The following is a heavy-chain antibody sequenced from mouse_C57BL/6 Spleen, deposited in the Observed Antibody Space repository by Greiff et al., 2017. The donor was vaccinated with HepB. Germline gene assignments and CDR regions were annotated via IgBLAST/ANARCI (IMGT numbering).Heavy chain of an antibody. CDR3: ARGAYCGSVYAMDY. V-gene: IGHV1-61*01. Sequence: VQLQQPGAELVRPGSSVKLSCKASGYTFTSYWMDWVKQRPGQGLEWIGNIYPSDSETHYNQKFKDKATLTVDKSSSTAYMQLSSLTSEDSAVYYCARGAYCGSVYAMDYWGQGTSVTVSS. J-gene: IGHJ4*01. CDR2: IYPSDSET. CDR1: GYTFTSYW. D-gene: IGHD1-1*01.